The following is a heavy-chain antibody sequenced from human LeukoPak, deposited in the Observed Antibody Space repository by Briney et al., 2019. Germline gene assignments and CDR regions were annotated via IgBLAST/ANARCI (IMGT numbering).Heavy chain of an antibody. Sequence: SETLSLTCAVSGGSISSGGYSWSWIRQPPGKGLEWIGYIYHSGSTYYNPSLKSRVTISVDTSKNQFSLKLSSVTAADTAVYYCARDGGIAAAGPGSFDPWGQGTLVTVSS. CDR2: IYHSGST. D-gene: IGHD6-13*01. V-gene: IGHV4-30-2*01. CDR1: GGSISSGGYS. CDR3: ARDGGIAAAGPGSFDP. J-gene: IGHJ5*02.